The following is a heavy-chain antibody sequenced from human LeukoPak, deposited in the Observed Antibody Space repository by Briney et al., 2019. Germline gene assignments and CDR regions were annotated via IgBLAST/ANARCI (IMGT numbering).Heavy chain of an antibody. D-gene: IGHD5-24*01. CDR2: ISPSGGST. CDR1: GYSFTGYW. V-gene: IGHV1-46*01. J-gene: IGHJ5*02. CDR3: ARDNSVRDEAWWFNP. Sequence: ASVSVSCNVFGYSFTGYWMHWVRQPPGQGTGWKGVISPSGGSTIYAQKFKGRVAPTRDMPTSTDYLELSSLRSEDTAVYYCARDNSVRDEAWWFNPWGQGTLVTLSS.